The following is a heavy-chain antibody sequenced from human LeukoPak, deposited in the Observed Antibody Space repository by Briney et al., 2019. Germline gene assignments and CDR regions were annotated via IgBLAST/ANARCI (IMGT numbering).Heavy chain of an antibody. CDR2: INWNGGRT. V-gene: IGHV3-20*04. CDR1: GFTFDEYG. J-gene: IGHJ4*02. D-gene: IGHD3-10*01. Sequence: GGSLRLSCAASGFTFDEYGMSWVRQSPGKGLEWVSGINWNGGRTGYADSVKGRLTISRDNSKNTLYLQMNSLRAEDTAVYYCAKDGIERVIMYYFDYWGQGTLVTVSS. CDR3: AKDGIERVIMYYFDY.